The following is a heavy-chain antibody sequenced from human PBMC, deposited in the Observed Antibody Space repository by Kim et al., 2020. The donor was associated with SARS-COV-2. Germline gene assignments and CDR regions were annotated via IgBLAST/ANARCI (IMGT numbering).Heavy chain of an antibody. V-gene: IGHV4-59*01. CDR3: ARVVKAGPVDY. Sequence: TTNNPSLKRRVTISVDTSKNQFSLKLSSVTAADTAVYYCARVVKAGPVDYWGQGTLVTVSS. D-gene: IGHD6-13*01. CDR2: T. J-gene: IGHJ4*02.